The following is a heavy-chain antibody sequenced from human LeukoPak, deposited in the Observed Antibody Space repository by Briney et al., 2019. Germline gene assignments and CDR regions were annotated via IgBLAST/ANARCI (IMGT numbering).Heavy chain of an antibody. J-gene: IGHJ4*02. CDR3: AKATGYLL. CDR2: ISNSDGST. V-gene: IGHV3-23*01. Sequence: PGGSLRLSCAASGFTFSSYAMSWVRQAPGKGLEWVSTISNSDGSTYYADSVKGRFSISRDNSENTLYLKMNSLRAEDTAVYYCAKATGYLLWGQGTLVTVSS. CDR1: GFTFSSYA. D-gene: IGHD1-14*01.